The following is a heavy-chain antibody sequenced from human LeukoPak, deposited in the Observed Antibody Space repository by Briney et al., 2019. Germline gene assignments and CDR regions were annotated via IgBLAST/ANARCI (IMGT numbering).Heavy chain of an antibody. D-gene: IGHD4-11*01. J-gene: IGHJ5*02. CDR1: GFTFSSYG. CDR2: IRYDGSNK. CDR3: AKDPRYSNSP. Sequence: GGSLRLSRAASGFTFSSYGMHWVRQAPGKGLEWVAFIRYDGSNKYYADSVKGRFTISRDNSKNTLYLQMNSLRAEDTAVYYCAKDPRYSNSPLGLGTLVTVSS. V-gene: IGHV3-30*02.